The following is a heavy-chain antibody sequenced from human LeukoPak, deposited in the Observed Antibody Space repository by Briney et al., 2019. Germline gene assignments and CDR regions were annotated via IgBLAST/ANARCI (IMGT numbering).Heavy chain of an antibody. J-gene: IGHJ4*02. CDR2: ISAYNGNT. Sequence: ASVKVSCKASDYTFTSYGISWVRQAPGQGLEWMVWISAYNGNTNYAQKLQGRVTMTTDTSTSTAYMELRSLRSDDTAVYYCARDHGSYYDFWSGYYFDYWGQGTLVTVSS. V-gene: IGHV1-18*01. CDR1: DYTFTSYG. CDR3: ARDHGSYYDFWSGYYFDY. D-gene: IGHD3-3*01.